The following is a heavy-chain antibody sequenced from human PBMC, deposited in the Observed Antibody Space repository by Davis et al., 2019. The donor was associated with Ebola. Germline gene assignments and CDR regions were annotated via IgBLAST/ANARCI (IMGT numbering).Heavy chain of an antibody. D-gene: IGHD5-24*01. CDR2: IYYSGST. Sequence: SETLSLTCTVSGGSISSSSYYWGWIRQPPGKGLEWIGYIYYSGSTNYNPSLKSRVTISVDTSKNQFSLKLSSVTAADTAVYYCARRSWLQLLDYWGQGTLVTVSS. V-gene: IGHV4-61*05. CDR1: GGSISSSSYY. J-gene: IGHJ4*02. CDR3: ARRSWLQLLDY.